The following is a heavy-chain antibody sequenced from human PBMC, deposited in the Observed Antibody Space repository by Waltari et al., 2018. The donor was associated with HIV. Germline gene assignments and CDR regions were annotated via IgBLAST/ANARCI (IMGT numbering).Heavy chain of an antibody. V-gene: IGHV1-2*02. CDR1: GYTFTGYY. CDR2: IKPNSGGK. Sequence: QVQLVQSGAEVKKPGASVKVSCKASGYTFTGYYMHWVRTAPGQGLEWMGWIKPNSGGKNYAQKFQGRVTMTRDTSISTAYMELSRLGSDDTAVYYCARYLPPLDAFDIWGQGTMVTVSS. CDR3: ARYLPPLDAFDI. J-gene: IGHJ3*02. D-gene: IGHD3-9*01.